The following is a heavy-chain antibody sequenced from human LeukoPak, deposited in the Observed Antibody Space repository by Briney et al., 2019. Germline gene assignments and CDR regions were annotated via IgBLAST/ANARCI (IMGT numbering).Heavy chain of an antibody. CDR2: INPRGGSA. CDR1: GYTFTNYY. D-gene: IGHD2-15*01. V-gene: IGHV1-46*01. Sequence: ASVKVSCKASGYTFTNYYIHWVRQAPGQGLEWMGIINPRGGSASYAQKFQGRVTMTRDTSTSTVYMELSSLRSADSALYYCARLGVVAAPIDYWGQGTLVTVSS. J-gene: IGHJ4*02. CDR3: ARLGVVAAPIDY.